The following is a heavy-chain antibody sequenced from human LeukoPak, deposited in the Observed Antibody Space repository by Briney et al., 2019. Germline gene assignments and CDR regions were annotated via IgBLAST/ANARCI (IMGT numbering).Heavy chain of an antibody. D-gene: IGHD3-10*01. CDR1: GGSISSYY. Sequence: SETLSLTCTASGGSISSYYWNWIRQPPGKGLEWIGYIYYSGSTNYNPSLKSRVTISVDTSKNQFSLKLSSVTAADTAVYYCARVLSGTWFDPWGQGTLVTVSS. J-gene: IGHJ5*02. CDR2: IYYSGST. V-gene: IGHV4-59*01. CDR3: ARVLSGTWFDP.